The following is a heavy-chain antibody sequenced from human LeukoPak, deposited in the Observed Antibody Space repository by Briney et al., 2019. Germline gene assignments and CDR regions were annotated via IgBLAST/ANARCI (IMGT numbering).Heavy chain of an antibody. CDR3: ARDVGVWGSYRFFPFDY. V-gene: IGHV1-18*01. D-gene: IGHD3-16*02. Sequence: ASVNVSCKASRYTFTSYGISWVRQAPGQGLEWMGCISAYNGNTNYAQKLQGRVTMTTDTSTSTAHKNPRSLRSDDTAVYYCARDVGVWGSYRFFPFDYWGQGTLVTVSS. J-gene: IGHJ4*02. CDR1: RYTFTSYG. CDR2: ISAYNGNT.